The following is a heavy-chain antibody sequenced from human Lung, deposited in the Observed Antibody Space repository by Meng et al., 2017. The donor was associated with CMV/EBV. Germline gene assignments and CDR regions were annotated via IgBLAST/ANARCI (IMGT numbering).Heavy chain of an antibody. D-gene: IGHD3-22*01. V-gene: IGHV1-2*02. CDR3: ARESDSSGSNGYFDY. J-gene: IGHJ4*02. CDR1: GYTFTDHY. CDR2: INPDSGGT. Sequence: ASVKVSCKASGYTFTDHYMHWVRQAPGQGLEWMGWINPDSGGTLYAHKFQGRVTVTRDTSISTAYMELSSLRPDDTAVYYCARESDSSGSNGYFDYWGQGTLVTVPS.